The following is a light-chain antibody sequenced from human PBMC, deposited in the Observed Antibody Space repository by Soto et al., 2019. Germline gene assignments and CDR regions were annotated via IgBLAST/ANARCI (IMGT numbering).Light chain of an antibody. CDR1: QSISTW. CDR3: QHYDTYPLT. V-gene: IGKV1-5*03. CDR2: KAS. Sequence: DIQMTQSPSTLSASVGATVTITCRASQSISTWLAWYQQKPGKAPKLLISKASSLESGVPSRVIGSRSGTEITLTIRSLRPDDSAAYYCQHYDTYPLTFGGGTKVEIK. J-gene: IGKJ4*01.